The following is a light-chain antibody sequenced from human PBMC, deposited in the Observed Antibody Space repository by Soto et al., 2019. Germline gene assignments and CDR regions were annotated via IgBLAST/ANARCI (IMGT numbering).Light chain of an antibody. V-gene: IGLV2-14*03. J-gene: IGLJ1*01. Sequence: QSALTQPASVSGSPGQLITISCTGTSSDIGGYDYVSWYQQHPDKAPKLIIYDVTSRPSGVSNRFSGSKSGNTASLTISGLQAEDEADYYCSSYTSSSTLVFGPGTKVTVL. CDR1: SSDIGGYDY. CDR2: DVT. CDR3: SSYTSSSTLV.